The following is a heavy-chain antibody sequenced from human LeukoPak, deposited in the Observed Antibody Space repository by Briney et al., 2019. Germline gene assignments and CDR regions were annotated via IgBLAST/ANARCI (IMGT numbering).Heavy chain of an antibody. V-gene: IGHV4-34*01. J-gene: IGHJ3*02. CDR1: GGSFSGYY. CDR3: ARAPTMVDAADAFDI. Sequence: SETLSLTCAVYGGSFSGYYWSWIRQPPGKGLEWIGEINHSGSTNYNPSLKSRVTISVDTSKNQFSLKLNSVTAADTAVYYCARAPTMVDAADAFDIWGQGTMVTVSS. CDR2: INHSGST. D-gene: IGHD4/OR15-4a*01.